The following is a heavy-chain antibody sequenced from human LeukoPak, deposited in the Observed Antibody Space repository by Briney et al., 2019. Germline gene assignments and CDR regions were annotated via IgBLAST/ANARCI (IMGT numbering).Heavy chain of an antibody. J-gene: IGHJ4*02. CDR3: ARGYDSSGYYYFDY. Sequence: ASVKVSCKASGYTYGITWVRQAPGQGLDWMGWISTQNGNTNYAQNLQGRVTMTTDTSTSTSFMDLRSLRSDDTAVYYCARGYDSSGYYYFDYWGQGTLVTVSS. V-gene: IGHV1-18*01. CDR1: GYTYG. D-gene: IGHD3-22*01. CDR2: ISTQNGNT.